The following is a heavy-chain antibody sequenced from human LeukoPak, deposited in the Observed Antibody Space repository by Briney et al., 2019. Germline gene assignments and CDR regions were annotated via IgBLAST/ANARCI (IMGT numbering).Heavy chain of an antibody. CDR3: ARDSGPVDQLLSFDL. CDR2: IYGGGTT. V-gene: IGHV3-53*01. J-gene: IGHJ4*02. D-gene: IGHD2-2*01. Sequence: GGSLRLSCAASGFTDNTYYMSCGRQAPGKGLEWVSVIYGGGTTYYADSVKGRFTISRDDSNNTLYLQMNSLRAEDTAVYYCARDSGPVDQLLSFDLWGQGTLVTVSS. CDR1: GFTDNTYY.